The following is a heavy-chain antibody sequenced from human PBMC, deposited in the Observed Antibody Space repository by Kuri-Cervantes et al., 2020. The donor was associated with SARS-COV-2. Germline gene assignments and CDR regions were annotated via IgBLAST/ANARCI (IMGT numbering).Heavy chain of an antibody. V-gene: IGHV4-39*01. Sequence: SETLSLTCTVSGGSVSSGSYYWSWIRQPPGKGLEWIGYIYYSGSTYYNPSLKSRVTISVDTSKNQFSLKLSSVTAADTAVYYCARLGLGYCSSTSCYTRYSNGVDYYYYYGMDVWGQGTTVTVSS. CDR3: ARLGLGYCSSTSCYTRYSNGVDYYYYYGMDV. CDR2: IYYSGST. D-gene: IGHD2-2*02. CDR1: GGSVSSGSYY. J-gene: IGHJ6*02.